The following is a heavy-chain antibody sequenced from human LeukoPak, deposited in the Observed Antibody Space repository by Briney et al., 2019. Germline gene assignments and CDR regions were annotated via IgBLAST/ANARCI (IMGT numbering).Heavy chain of an antibody. D-gene: IGHD4-17*01. CDR3: AKDVYGDYLYLSYFDY. CDR1: GFTFSSYG. V-gene: IGHV3-30*02. CDR2: IRYDGSNK. J-gene: IGHJ4*02. Sequence: QPGGSLRLSCAASGFTFSSYGMHWVRQAPGKGLEWVAFIRYDGSNKYYADSVKGRFTISRDNSKNTLYLQMNSLRAEDTAVYYCAKDVYGDYLYLSYFDYWGQGTLVTVSS.